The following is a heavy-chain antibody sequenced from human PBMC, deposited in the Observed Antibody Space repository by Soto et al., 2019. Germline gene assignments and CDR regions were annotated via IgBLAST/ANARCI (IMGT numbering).Heavy chain of an antibody. D-gene: IGHD1-26*01. CDR1: GFTFSSYG. J-gene: IGHJ1*01. CDR3: AKERATSYFQH. CDR2: ISYDGSNK. Sequence: GGSLRLSCAASGFTFSSYGMHWVRQAPGKGLEWVAVISYDGSNKYYADSVKGRFTISRDNSKNTLYLQMNSLRAEDTAVYYCAKERATSYFQHWGQGTLVTVSS. V-gene: IGHV3-30*18.